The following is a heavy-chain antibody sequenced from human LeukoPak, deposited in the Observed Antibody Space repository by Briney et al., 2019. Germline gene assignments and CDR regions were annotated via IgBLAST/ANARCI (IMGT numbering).Heavy chain of an antibody. CDR2: ISTSSSTI. Sequence: GSLRLSCAASGFTFSSYSMNWVRQAPGKGLEWVSYISTSSSTIYYADSVKGRFTISRDNAKNSLYLQMNSLRAEDTAVYYCARDKGRSWYYFDYWGQGTLVTVSS. CDR1: GFTFSSYS. CDR3: ARDKGRSWYYFDY. V-gene: IGHV3-48*01. D-gene: IGHD6-13*01. J-gene: IGHJ4*02.